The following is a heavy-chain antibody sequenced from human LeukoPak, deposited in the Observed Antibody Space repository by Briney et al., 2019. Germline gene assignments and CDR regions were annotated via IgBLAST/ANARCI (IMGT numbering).Heavy chain of an antibody. J-gene: IGHJ5*02. Sequence: SETLSLTCTVSGGSISSSSYYWGWIRQPPGKGLEWIGSIYYSGSTYYNPSLKSRVTTSVDTSKNQFSLKLSSVTAADTAVYYCARRYTTVTTTWFDPWGQGTLVTVSS. V-gene: IGHV4-39*01. D-gene: IGHD4-17*01. CDR2: IYYSGST. CDR3: ARRYTTVTTTWFDP. CDR1: GGSISSSSYY.